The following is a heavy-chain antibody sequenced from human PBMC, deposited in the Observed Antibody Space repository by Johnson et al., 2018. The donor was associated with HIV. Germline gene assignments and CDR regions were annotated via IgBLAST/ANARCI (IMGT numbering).Heavy chain of an antibody. CDR2: ITWNSGIT. CDR3: ARSGGYPNAFDI. D-gene: IGHD6-13*01. CDR1: GFTFDDYA. Sequence: VQLVESGGGLVQPGRSLRLSCAASGFTFDDYAMHWVRQAPGKGLEWVSSITWNSGITGYADSVKGRFTISRDNAKNSMYLQMNSLRVEDTAVYYCARSGGYPNAFDIWGQGTMVTVSS. J-gene: IGHJ3*02. V-gene: IGHV3-9*01.